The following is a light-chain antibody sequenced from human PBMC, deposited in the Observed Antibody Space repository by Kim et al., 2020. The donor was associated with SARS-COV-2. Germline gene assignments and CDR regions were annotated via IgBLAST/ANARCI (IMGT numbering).Light chain of an antibody. Sequence: ASVGDRFTSNCRASRDIRNDLGWYQQNPGRAPKRLIYGASSLQSGVPSRFSGSGSGTEFTLTISSMQPADFATYFCLQHNTYPITFGQGTRLEIK. V-gene: IGKV1-17*01. CDR1: RDIRND. J-gene: IGKJ5*01. CDR3: LQHNTYPIT. CDR2: GAS.